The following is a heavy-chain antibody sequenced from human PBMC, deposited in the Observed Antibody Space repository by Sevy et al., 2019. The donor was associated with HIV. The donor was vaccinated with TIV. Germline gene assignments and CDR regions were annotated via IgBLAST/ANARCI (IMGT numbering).Heavy chain of an antibody. V-gene: IGHV3-74*01. CDR1: GFTFSAYW. Sequence: GSLRLSCAASGFTFSAYWMHWVRQAPGKGLVWVSHINTDGSGTSYADSVKGRFTISRDNAKNTMYLQMNSLRAEDTAVYYCAKKGGYGSGSYYWYFDLWGRGTLVTVSS. CDR2: INTDGSGT. J-gene: IGHJ2*01. CDR3: AKKGGYGSGSYYWYFDL. D-gene: IGHD3-10*01.